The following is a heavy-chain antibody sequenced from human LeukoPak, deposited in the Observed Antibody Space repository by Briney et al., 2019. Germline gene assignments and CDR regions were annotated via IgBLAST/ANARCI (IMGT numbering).Heavy chain of an antibody. V-gene: IGHV4-59*01. CDR1: GGSITSYY. CDR2: IYYSGST. CDR3: ARPGYSYDPHDAFDI. Sequence: SETLSLTCSVSGGSITSYYWSWIRQPPGKGLEWIGYIYYSGSTKYNPPLKSRVTISVDTSKNQFSLNLSSVTAADTAVYYCARPGYSYDPHDAFDIWGQGTMVTVSS. J-gene: IGHJ3*02. D-gene: IGHD5-18*01.